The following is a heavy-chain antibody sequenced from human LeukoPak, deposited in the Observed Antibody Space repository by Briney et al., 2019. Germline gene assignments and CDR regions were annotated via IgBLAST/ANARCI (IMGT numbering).Heavy chain of an antibody. Sequence: GGSLRLSCVASGFTFSRYWMTWVRQAPGKGLEWVANIKQDGGEKTYVDSVKGRFTISRDNAKNALFLQMNSLRAADTAVYYCARGTAMEVYFYGMDVWGQGTTVTVSS. CDR1: GFTFSRYW. CDR3: ARGTAMEVYFYGMDV. J-gene: IGHJ6*02. CDR2: IKQDGGEK. D-gene: IGHD2-21*02. V-gene: IGHV3-7*03.